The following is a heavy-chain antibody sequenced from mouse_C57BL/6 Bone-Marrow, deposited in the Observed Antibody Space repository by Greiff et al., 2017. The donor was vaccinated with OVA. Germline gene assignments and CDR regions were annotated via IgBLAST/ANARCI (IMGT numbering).Heavy chain of an antibody. Sequence: QVQLKQSGAELMKPGASVKLSCKATGYTFTGYWIEWVKQRPGHGLEWIGEILPGSGSTNYNEKFKGKATFTADTSSNTAYMQLSSLTTEDSAIYSCARDLEPYYYGSPFYWYFDVWGTGTTVTVSS. D-gene: IGHD1-1*01. CDR3: ARDLEPYYYGSPFYWYFDV. V-gene: IGHV1-9*01. CDR2: ILPGSGST. J-gene: IGHJ1*03. CDR1: GYTFTGYW.